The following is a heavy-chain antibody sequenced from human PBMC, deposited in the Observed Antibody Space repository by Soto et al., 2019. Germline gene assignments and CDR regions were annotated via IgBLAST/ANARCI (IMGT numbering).Heavy chain of an antibody. CDR1: GFTFSSYG. J-gene: IGHJ5*02. CDR2: ISYDGSNK. CDR3: AKKDDFWSGYYIPGAYNWFDP. V-gene: IGHV3-30*18. Sequence: GGSLRLSCAASGFTFSSYGMHWVRQAPGKGLEWVAVISYDGSNKYYADSVKGRFTISRDNSKNTLYLQMNSLRAEDTAVYYCAKKDDFWSGYYIPGAYNWFDPWGQGTLVTVSS. D-gene: IGHD3-3*01.